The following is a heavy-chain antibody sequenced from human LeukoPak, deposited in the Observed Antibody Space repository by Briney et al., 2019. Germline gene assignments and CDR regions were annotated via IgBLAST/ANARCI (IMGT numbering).Heavy chain of an antibody. V-gene: IGHV3-21*01. Sequence: GGSLRLSCAASGFTFSSYSMNWVRQAPGKGLEWISSISSSSTYIYYADSVKGRFTISRDNAKNSLYLQMNSLRAEDTAVYYCARGPPPITIFGVVLSDYYMDVWGKGTTVTVSS. D-gene: IGHD3-3*01. J-gene: IGHJ6*03. CDR3: ARGPPPITIFGVVLSDYYMDV. CDR1: GFTFSSYS. CDR2: ISSSSTYI.